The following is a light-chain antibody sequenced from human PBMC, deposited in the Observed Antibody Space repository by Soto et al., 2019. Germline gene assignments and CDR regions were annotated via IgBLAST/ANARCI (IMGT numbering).Light chain of an antibody. J-gene: IGLJ1*01. CDR1: SSDVGGHNS. CDR3: SSSTSSSTLV. CDR2: DVS. V-gene: IGLV2-14*01. Sequence: QSALTQPASVSGSPGQSITISCTGTSSDVGGHNSVAWYQHNPGKAPKLMIYDVSNRPSGVSSRFSGSKSGNTASLSLSGLQAEDEADYYCSSSTSSSTLVFGTGTQLTV.